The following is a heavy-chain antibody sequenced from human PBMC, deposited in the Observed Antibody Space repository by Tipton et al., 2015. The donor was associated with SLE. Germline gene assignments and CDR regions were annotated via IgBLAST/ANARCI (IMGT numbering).Heavy chain of an antibody. V-gene: IGHV4-34*01. CDR3: ARDGSSSSFDI. CDR2: INHSGST. D-gene: IGHD6-13*01. J-gene: IGHJ3*02. Sequence: TLSLTCAVYGGSFSGYYWSWIRQPPGKGLEWIGEINHSGSTNYNPSLKSRVTISVDKSKNQFSLKLSSVTAADTAVYYCARDGSSSSFDIWGQGTMVTVSS. CDR1: GGSFSGYY.